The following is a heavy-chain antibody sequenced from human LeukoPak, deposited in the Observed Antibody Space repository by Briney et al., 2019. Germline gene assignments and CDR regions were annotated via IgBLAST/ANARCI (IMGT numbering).Heavy chain of an antibody. CDR2: ISSSSSYI. J-gene: IGHJ4*02. D-gene: IGHD4-17*01. V-gene: IGHV3-21*01. Sequence: GGSLRLSXAASGFTFSSYSMNWVRQAPGKGLEWVSSISSSSSYIYYADSVKGRFTISRDNAKSSLYLQMNSLRAEDTAVYYCARAGIPTVTDASYWGQGTLVTVSS. CDR1: GFTFSSYS. CDR3: ARAGIPTVTDASY.